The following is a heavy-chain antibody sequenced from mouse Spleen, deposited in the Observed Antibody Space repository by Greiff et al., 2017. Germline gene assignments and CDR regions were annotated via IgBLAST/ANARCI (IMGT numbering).Heavy chain of an antibody. Sequence: EVKLMESGGGLVKPGGSLKLSCAASGFTFSSYAMSWVRQTPEKRLEWVATISSGGSYTYYPDSVKGRFTISRDNAKNTLYLQMSSLRSEDTAMYYCARRGVEAPYWYFDVWGAGTTVTVSS. J-gene: IGHJ1*01. CDR2: ISSGGSYT. V-gene: IGHV5-9-1*01. CDR1: GFTFSSYA. CDR3: ARRGVEAPYWYFDV.